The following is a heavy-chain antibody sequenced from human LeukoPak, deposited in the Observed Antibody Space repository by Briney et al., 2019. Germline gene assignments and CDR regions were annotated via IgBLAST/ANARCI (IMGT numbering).Heavy chain of an antibody. CDR2: IIPALNIV. CDR1: GGTFNNDG. Sequence: SVKVSCKAHGGTFNNDGISWVRQAPGQGLEWMGRIIPALNIVNYAQKFQGRVTITADKFTNTAYMELSSLRSEDTAVYYCARDPALLGYCKSVSCPVTYGMDVWGQGTTVTVSS. CDR3: ARDPALLGYCKSVSCPVTYGMDV. J-gene: IGHJ6*02. D-gene: IGHD2-15*01. V-gene: IGHV1-69*04.